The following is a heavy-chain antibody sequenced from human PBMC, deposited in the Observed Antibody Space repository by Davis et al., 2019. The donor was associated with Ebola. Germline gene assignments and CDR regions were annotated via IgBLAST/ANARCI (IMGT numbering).Heavy chain of an antibody. CDR3: ARGSRWTDAFDI. CDR1: GFTFSSYA. D-gene: IGHD4-23*01. Sequence: HTGGSLRLSCAASGFTFSSYAMTWVRQAPGKGLVWVSCLSTDGRGTSHADSVKGRFTISRDNAKNTLYLQMNSLRAEDTAVYYCARGSRWTDAFDIWGQGTMVTVSS. V-gene: IGHV3-74*01. J-gene: IGHJ3*02. CDR2: LSTDGRGT.